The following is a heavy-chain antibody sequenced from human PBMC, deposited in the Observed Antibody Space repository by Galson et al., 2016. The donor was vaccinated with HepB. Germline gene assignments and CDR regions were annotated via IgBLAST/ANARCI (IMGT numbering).Heavy chain of an antibody. V-gene: IGHV1-46*01. CDR1: GYTLSDYY. CDR2: IDLSVRRP. J-gene: IGHJ3*01. CDR3: ATNNPSRYTSAWVDAFDF. Sequence: SVKVSCKASGYTLSDYYMHWVRQAPGQGLEWVGVIDLSVRRPNYAQKLQGRVTMTWDTSTRAVYLELTSLGSEDTAVYYCATNNPSRYTSAWVDAFDFWGQGTMVTVSS. D-gene: IGHD1-14*01.